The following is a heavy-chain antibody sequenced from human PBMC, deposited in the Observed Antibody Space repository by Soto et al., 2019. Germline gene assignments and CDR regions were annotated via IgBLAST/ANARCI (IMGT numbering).Heavy chain of an antibody. CDR1: GFTFRTYG. J-gene: IGHJ6*02. V-gene: IGHV3-33*01. CDR2: IRYDGSNN. Sequence: GGSLRLSCAVSGFTFRTYGMNWVRQAPGKGLEWVAAIRYDGSNNYYADSVKGRFTISRDNSKNKVYLQMNSLRAEDTAVYYFARRYTNVPEGYGMDVWGQGTTVTVSS. CDR3: ARRYTNVPEGYGMDV. D-gene: IGHD2-2*02.